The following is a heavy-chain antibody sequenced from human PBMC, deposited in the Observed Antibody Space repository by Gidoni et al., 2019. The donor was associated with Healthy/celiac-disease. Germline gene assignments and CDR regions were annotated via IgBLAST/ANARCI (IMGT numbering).Heavy chain of an antibody. CDR3: ARDGVGDILTGYTD. CDR2: IYYSGST. CDR1: GGSISSYY. D-gene: IGHD3-9*01. V-gene: IGHV4-59*01. J-gene: IGHJ4*02. Sequence: HVQLQESGPGLVQPSETLSLTCTASGGSISSYYWCWIRQPPGKGLGWIGYIYYSGSTNYNPSLKSRVTISVDTSKNQFSLKLSSVTAADTAVYYCARDGVGDILTGYTDWGQGTLVTVSS.